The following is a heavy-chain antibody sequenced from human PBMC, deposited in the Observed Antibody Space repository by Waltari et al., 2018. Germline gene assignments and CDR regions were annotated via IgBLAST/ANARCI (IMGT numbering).Heavy chain of an antibody. V-gene: IGHV4-39*07. CDR2: IYYSGST. Sequence: QLQLQESGPGLVKPSETLSLTCTVSGGSISSSSYYWGWIRHPPGKGLEWIGSIYYSGSTYYNPSLKSRVTISVDTSKNQFSLKLSSVTAADTAVYYCARHAFYGSGSYRLHFDYWGQGTLVTVSS. D-gene: IGHD3-10*01. J-gene: IGHJ4*02. CDR1: GGSISSSSYY. CDR3: ARHAFYGSGSYRLHFDY.